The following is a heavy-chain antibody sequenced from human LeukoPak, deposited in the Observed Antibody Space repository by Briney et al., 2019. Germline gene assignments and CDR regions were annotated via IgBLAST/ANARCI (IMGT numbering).Heavy chain of an antibody. D-gene: IGHD5-18*01. J-gene: IGHJ6*02. Sequence: PGGSLRLSCAASGFTFSSYAMHWVRHAPGKGLEYVSAISSNGGSTYYANSVKGRFTISRDNSKNTLYLQMGSLRAEDMAVYYCARDLPMVTSSYYYGMDVWGQGPTVTVSS. CDR1: GFTFSSYA. CDR3: ARDLPMVTSSYYYGMDV. V-gene: IGHV3-64*01. CDR2: ISSNGGST.